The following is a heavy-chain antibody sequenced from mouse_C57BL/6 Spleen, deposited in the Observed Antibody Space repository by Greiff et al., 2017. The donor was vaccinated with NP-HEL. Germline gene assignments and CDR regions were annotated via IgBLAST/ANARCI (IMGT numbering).Heavy chain of an antibody. Sequence: QVQLQQPGAELVMPGASVKLSCKASGYTFTSYWMHWVKQRPGQGLEWIGEIDPSDSYTNYNQKFKGKSTLTVDKSSSTAYMQLSSLTSEDSAVYYCASGGNYDWSSAMDYWGQGTSVTVSS. V-gene: IGHV1-69*01. CDR1: GYTFTSYW. D-gene: IGHD2-1*01. CDR3: ASGGNYDWSSAMDY. CDR2: IDPSDSYT. J-gene: IGHJ4*01.